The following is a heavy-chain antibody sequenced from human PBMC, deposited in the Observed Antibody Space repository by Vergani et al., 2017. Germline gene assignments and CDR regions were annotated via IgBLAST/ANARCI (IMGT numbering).Heavy chain of an antibody. CDR2: LSTTGGA. J-gene: IGHJ5*02. V-gene: IGHV4-4*09. D-gene: IGHD6-13*01. CDR1: GVSVTVYN. CDR3: AEDTHSWQRADR. Sequence: QAQLQESGPGLVKPSETLSLTRHVFGVSVTVYNCNWIRPAPGKGLEWIGSLSTTGGATHASHNPSLKSRVSISVDTSKGQFSLGLTSVTAADSAIYYCAEDTHSWQRADRWGQGLLVSVSS.